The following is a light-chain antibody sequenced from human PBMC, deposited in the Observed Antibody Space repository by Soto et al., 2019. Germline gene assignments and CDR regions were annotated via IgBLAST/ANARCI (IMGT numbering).Light chain of an antibody. Sequence: EIVLTQSACTLSLSPGERATLSWRASQSVSSIYLAWYQQKPGQAPSLLIYATSSRATGIPDRFSGSGSGTDFSLTISRLETEDFAVYYCQQYGSSPITFGQGTRLEIK. V-gene: IGKV3-20*01. CDR2: ATS. CDR3: QQYGSSPIT. J-gene: IGKJ5*01. CDR1: QSVSSIY.